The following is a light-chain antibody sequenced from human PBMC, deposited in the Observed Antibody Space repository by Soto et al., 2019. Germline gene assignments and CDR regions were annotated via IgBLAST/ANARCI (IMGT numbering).Light chain of an antibody. V-gene: IGLV3-1*01. Sequence: SYELTQPPSVSVSPGQTASITSSGDKLGDKYACWYQQKPGQSPVLVIYQDSKRPSGIPERFSGSNSGNTATLTISGTQAMDEADYYCQAWDSRTAVLGGGTKLTVL. CDR2: QDS. J-gene: IGLJ3*02. CDR3: QAWDSRTAV. CDR1: KLGDKY.